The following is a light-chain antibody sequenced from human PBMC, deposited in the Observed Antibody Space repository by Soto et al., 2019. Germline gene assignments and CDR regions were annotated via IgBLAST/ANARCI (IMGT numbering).Light chain of an antibody. CDR3: SSYTSRTTVI. Sequence: QSALTQPASVSGSPGQSITISCTGTSSDISNHIYVSWYQQHPGKAPKLLIYDVSNRPSGVSNRFSASKSGNTASLSISGLQAEDEADYYCSSYTSRTTVIFGGGTKLTVL. CDR2: DVS. CDR1: SSDISNHIY. J-gene: IGLJ2*01. V-gene: IGLV2-14*01.